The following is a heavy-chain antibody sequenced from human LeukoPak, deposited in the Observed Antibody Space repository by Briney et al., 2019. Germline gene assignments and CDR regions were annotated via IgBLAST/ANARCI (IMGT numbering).Heavy chain of an antibody. Sequence: GGSLRLSCAAYVFTFNYHSMNWVRQAPGKGLEWISYISRSGDTIYYADSVKGRFTISRDNANNSLYLQMNSLRDEDTAVYFCARLLKYYYDSSGYGEDWYFDLWGRGTLVTVSS. CDR1: VFTFNYHS. J-gene: IGHJ2*01. CDR2: ISRSGDTI. V-gene: IGHV3-48*02. D-gene: IGHD3-22*01. CDR3: ARLLKYYYDSSGYGEDWYFDL.